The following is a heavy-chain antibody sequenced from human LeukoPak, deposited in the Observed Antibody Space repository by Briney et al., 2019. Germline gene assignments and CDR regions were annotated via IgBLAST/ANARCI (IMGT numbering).Heavy chain of an antibody. CDR2: INHDGSST. Sequence: GGSLRLSCEASGFTFTTFWMHWVRQAPGKGLVWVSRINHDGSSTNYADSVKGRFTISRDNAKNTVYLQMNSLRAEDTAVYYCVRDWGYDSSGYWQKYFDTWGQGTLVTVSS. CDR1: GFTFTTFW. J-gene: IGHJ4*02. CDR3: VRDWGYDSSGYWQKYFDT. V-gene: IGHV3-74*01. D-gene: IGHD3-22*01.